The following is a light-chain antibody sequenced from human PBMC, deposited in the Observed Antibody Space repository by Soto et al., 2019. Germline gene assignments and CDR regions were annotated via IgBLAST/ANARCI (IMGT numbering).Light chain of an antibody. J-gene: IGLJ2*01. V-gene: IGLV2-8*01. Sequence: QSVLTQPPSASGSPGPSVTISCTGTSSDVGGYTYVSWYQHHPGKAPKLIIYAVSKRPSGVPDRFSGSKSGNTASLTVSGLQAEDEADYYCASYAGTNNLEVFGGGTKLTVL. CDR3: ASYAGTNNLEV. CDR2: AVS. CDR1: SSDVGGYTY.